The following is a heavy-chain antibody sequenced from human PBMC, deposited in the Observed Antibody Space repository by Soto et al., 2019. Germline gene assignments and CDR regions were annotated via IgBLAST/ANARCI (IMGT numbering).Heavy chain of an antibody. J-gene: IGHJ4*02. V-gene: IGHV1-18*01. CDR2: ISAYNGNT. CDR1: GYTFTSYG. Sequence: ASVKVSCKASGYTFTSYGISWVRQAPGQGLEWMGWISAYNGNTNYAQKLQGRVTMTTDTSTSTAYMELRSLRSDDTAVYYCARQMYYDILTGYPDFDYWGQGTLVTVSS. D-gene: IGHD3-9*01. CDR3: ARQMYYDILTGYPDFDY.